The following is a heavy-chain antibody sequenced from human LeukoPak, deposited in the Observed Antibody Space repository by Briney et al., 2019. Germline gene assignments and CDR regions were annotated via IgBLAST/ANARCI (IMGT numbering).Heavy chain of an antibody. Sequence: GASVKVSCKASGGTFSSYAISWVRQAPGQGLEWMGGIIPIFGTTNYAQKFQDRVTMTRDTSTLYMELSSLRSEDTAVYYCARDRGSGDYSLDYWGQGTLVTVSS. V-gene: IGHV1-69*05. CDR3: ARDRGSGDYSLDY. J-gene: IGHJ4*02. CDR2: IIPIFGTT. D-gene: IGHD1-26*01. CDR1: GGTFSSYA.